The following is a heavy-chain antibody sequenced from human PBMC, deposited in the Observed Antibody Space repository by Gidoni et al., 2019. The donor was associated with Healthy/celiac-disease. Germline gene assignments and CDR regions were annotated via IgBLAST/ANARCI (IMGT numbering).Heavy chain of an antibody. Sequence: QVQLQESGPGLVKPSETLSLTCTVSGGSISSYYWSWIRQPPGQGLEWIGYIYYSGSTNYNPSLKSRVTISVDTSKNQFSLKLSSVTAADTAVYYCARVGYGGSYLDYGGQGTLVTVSS. CDR3: ARVGYGGSYLDY. V-gene: IGHV4-59*01. J-gene: IGHJ4*02. CDR2: IYYSGST. CDR1: GGSISSYY. D-gene: IGHD1-26*01.